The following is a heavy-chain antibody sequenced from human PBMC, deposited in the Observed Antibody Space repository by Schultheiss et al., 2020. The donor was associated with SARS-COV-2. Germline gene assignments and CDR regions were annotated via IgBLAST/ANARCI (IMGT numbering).Heavy chain of an antibody. CDR3: ARDYLAAAVHSYSFDY. CDR2: INPNSGGT. CDR1: GYTFTGYY. V-gene: IGHV1-2*06. D-gene: IGHD6-13*01. J-gene: IGHJ4*02. Sequence: ASVKVSCKASGYTFTGYYMHWVRQAPGQGLEWMGRINPNSGGTNYAQKFQGRVTMTRDTSISTAYMELSRLRSDDTAVYYCARDYLAAAVHSYSFDYWGQGTLVTVAS.